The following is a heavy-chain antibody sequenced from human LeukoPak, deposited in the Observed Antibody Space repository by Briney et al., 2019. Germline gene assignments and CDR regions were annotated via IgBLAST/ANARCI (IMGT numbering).Heavy chain of an antibody. CDR2: IYPGDSDT. J-gene: IGHJ5*02. CDR1: GYRFPTYW. D-gene: IGHD6-13*01. V-gene: IGHV5-51*01. Sequence: GESLKISCKGFGYRFPTYWIGWVRQMPGKGLEWMAIIYPGDSDTTYSPSFQGQVTISADKSISTAYLQWSSLKASDTAVYYCARVPYSSSWYGYGWFDPWGQGTLVTVSS. CDR3: ARVPYSSSWYGYGWFDP.